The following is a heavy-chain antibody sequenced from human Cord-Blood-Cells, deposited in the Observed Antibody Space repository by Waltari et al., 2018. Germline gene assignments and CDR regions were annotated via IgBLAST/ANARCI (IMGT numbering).Heavy chain of an antibody. CDR3: ARDRSDRGYCSSTSCYYFDY. CDR1: GYTFTGYY. Sequence: QVQLVQSGAEVKKPGASVKVSCKASGYTFTGYYMHWVRQAPGQGLEWMGWINPNSGGTNYAQKFQGRVTMTRDTSISTAYMELSRLRSDDTAVYYCARDRSDRGYCSSTSCYYFDYWGQGTLVTVSS. V-gene: IGHV1-2*02. D-gene: IGHD2-2*01. J-gene: IGHJ4*02. CDR2: INPNSGGT.